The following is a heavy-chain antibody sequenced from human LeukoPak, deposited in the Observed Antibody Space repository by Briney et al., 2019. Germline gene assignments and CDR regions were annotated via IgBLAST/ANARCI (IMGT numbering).Heavy chain of an antibody. Sequence: GESLKISCKGSGYSFTTYWIGWVRQMPGKGLEWMGIIYPGDSDTIYSPSFQGQVTISADKSISTAYLQWSSLKASDTAMYYCGRLGYYYDTGARNANVYNWFDPWGQGTLVTVSS. CDR2: IYPGDSDT. CDR1: GYSFTTYW. V-gene: IGHV5-51*01. J-gene: IGHJ5*02. D-gene: IGHD3-22*01. CDR3: GRLGYYYDTGARNANVYNWFDP.